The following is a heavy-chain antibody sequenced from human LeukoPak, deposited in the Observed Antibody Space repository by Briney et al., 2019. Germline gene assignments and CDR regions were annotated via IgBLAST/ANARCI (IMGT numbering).Heavy chain of an antibody. CDR1: GFTFRHYW. CDR3: AREVRLGPPFI. V-gene: IGHV3-7*01. D-gene: IGHD3-9*01. Sequence: GGSLRLSCAGSGFTFRHYWMSWVRQAPGKGLEWVANMNQDGREKYYVDSVKGRFTISRDNAKNSLYLQMNSLRAEDTAVYYCAREVRLGPPFIWGQGTMVTVSS. CDR2: MNQDGREK. J-gene: IGHJ3*02.